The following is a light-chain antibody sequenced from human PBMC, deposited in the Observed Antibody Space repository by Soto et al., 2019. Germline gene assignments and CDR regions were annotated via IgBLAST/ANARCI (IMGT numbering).Light chain of an antibody. CDR3: QQYGGSTYT. CDR1: QTVSSNH. J-gene: IGKJ2*01. V-gene: IGKV3-20*01. Sequence: EIVLTQSPGTLSLSPRERATLSCRASQTVSSNHLAWYQQKPGQAPRLLIYGASRRAAGIPDRFSGSGSGTDFTLTISRLEPEDFAVYYCQQYGGSTYTFGQGTKLEI. CDR2: GAS.